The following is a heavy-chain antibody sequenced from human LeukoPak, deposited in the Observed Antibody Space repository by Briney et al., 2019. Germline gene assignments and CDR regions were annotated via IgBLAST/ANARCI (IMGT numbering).Heavy chain of an antibody. D-gene: IGHD1-7*01. V-gene: IGHV3-11*01. CDR2: ISSSGSTI. Sequence: PGGSLRLSCAASRFTFSDYYMSWIRQAPGKGLEWVSYISSSGSTIYYADPVKGRFTISRDNAKNSLYLQMNSLRAEDTAVYYCARAGRNYWYYFDYWGQGTLVTVSS. CDR1: RFTFSDYY. J-gene: IGHJ4*02. CDR3: ARAGRNYWYYFDY.